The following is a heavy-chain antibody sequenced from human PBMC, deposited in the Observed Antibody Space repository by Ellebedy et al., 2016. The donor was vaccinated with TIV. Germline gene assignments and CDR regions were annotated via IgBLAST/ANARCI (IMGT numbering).Heavy chain of an antibody. Sequence: AASVKVSCKASGYTFTSYTMHWVRQAPGQRLEWMGRINAGNGNTKYSQRFQGRVTITRDTSASTVYMELSSLRSEDTAVYYCARDPATMVATIWGQGTLVTVSS. CDR1: GYTFTSYT. V-gene: IGHV1-3*01. CDR3: ARDPATMVATI. J-gene: IGHJ4*02. CDR2: INAGNGNT. D-gene: IGHD5-12*01.